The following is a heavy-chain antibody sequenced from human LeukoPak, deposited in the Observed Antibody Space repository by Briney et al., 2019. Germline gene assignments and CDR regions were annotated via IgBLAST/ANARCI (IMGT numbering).Heavy chain of an antibody. Sequence: SVKVSCKASGGTSSSYAISWVRQAPGQGLEWMGGIIPIFGTANYAQKFQGRVTITTDESTSTAYMELSSLRSEDTAVYYCARSCGGDCGWGHGAFDIWGQGTMVTVSS. J-gene: IGHJ3*02. CDR2: IIPIFGTA. D-gene: IGHD2-21*01. CDR3: ARSCGGDCGWGHGAFDI. V-gene: IGHV1-69*05. CDR1: GGTSSSYA.